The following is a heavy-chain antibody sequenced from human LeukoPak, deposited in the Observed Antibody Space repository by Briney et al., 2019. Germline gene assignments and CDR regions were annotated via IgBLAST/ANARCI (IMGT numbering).Heavy chain of an antibody. D-gene: IGHD3-9*01. CDR2: ISSNGGST. CDR1: GFTFSSYA. J-gene: IGHJ4*02. Sequence: GGSLRLSCSASGFTFSSYAMHWVRQAPGKGLEYVSAISSNGGSTYYADSVKGRFTISRDNSKNTLYLQMSSLRAEDTAVYYCVKGLYDILTGYPFDYWGQGTLVTASS. CDR3: VKGLYDILTGYPFDY. V-gene: IGHV3-64D*06.